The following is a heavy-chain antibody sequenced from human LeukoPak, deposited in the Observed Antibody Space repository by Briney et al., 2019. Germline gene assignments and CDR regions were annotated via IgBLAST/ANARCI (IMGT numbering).Heavy chain of an antibody. Sequence: GGSLRLSCAASGFTVSSNEMSWVRQAPGKGLEWVSSISGGSTYYADSRKGRFTISRDNSKNTLHLQMNSLRAEDTAVFYCARARRSGGITMVRGVKDRGWFDSWGQGILVAVSS. CDR1: GFTVSSNE. CDR2: ISGGST. D-gene: IGHD3-10*01. J-gene: IGHJ5*01. V-gene: IGHV3-38-3*01. CDR3: ARARRSGGITMVRGVKDRGWFDS.